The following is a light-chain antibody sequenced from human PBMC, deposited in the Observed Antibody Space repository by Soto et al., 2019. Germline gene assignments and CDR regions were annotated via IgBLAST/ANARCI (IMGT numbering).Light chain of an antibody. CDR3: QQYNSYS. CDR1: QGISNW. Sequence: DIQMSQSPCSVCASVGDRVTITCRASQGISNWLSWYQQKQGTAPKVLIYHASNLQRGVPSRLSGSGSGTEFTLTISSLQPDDFPTYYWQQYNSYSFGQGTKVDIK. CDR2: HAS. V-gene: IGKV1-5*01. J-gene: IGKJ1*01.